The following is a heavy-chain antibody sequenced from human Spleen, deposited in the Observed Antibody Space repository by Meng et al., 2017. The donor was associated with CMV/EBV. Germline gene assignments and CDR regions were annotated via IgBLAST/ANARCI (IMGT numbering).Heavy chain of an antibody. Sequence: GSLRLSCTVSGGSISPYYWNCIRHVPGKGLEWTANIHYRGSPDYNPSLKSRVTISVDTSNNQFSLKVTSVTAADTAVYYCARMVSDSWNGFYRRYFDSWGQGTLVTVSS. CDR2: IHYRGSP. D-gene: IGHD3-3*01. V-gene: IGHV4-59*01. CDR1: GGSISPYY. CDR3: ARMVSDSWNGFYRRYFDS. J-gene: IGHJ4*02.